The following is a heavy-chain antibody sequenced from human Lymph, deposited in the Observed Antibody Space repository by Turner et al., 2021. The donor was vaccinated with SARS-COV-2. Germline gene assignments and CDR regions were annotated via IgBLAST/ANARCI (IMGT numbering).Heavy chain of an antibody. D-gene: IGHD5-18*01. CDR2: IYSGGSS. Sequence: EVQLVESGGGLVQPGGSLRLSCAASGITVSRNYMSWVRQAPGKGLEWVSVIYSGGSSYYADSVKGRFTIYRHNSKNTLYLQMNSLRAEDTAVYYCARDLDTAGGMDVWGQGTTVTVSS. J-gene: IGHJ6*02. CDR1: GITVSRNY. V-gene: IGHV3-53*04. CDR3: ARDLDTAGGMDV.